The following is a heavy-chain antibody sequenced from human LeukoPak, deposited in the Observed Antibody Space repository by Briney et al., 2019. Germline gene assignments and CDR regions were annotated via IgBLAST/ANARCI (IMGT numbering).Heavy chain of an antibody. CDR3: ARTYCSSTSCYYYYYGMDV. J-gene: IGHJ6*02. V-gene: IGHV1-8*01. CDR2: MNPNSGNT. Sequence: ASVKVSWKASGYTFTSYDINWMRQATGQGLEWMGWMNPNSGNTGYAQKFQGRVTMTRNTSISTAYMELSSLRSEDTAVYYCARTYCSSTSCYYYYYGMDVWGQGTTVTVSS. D-gene: IGHD2-2*01. CDR1: GYTFTSYD.